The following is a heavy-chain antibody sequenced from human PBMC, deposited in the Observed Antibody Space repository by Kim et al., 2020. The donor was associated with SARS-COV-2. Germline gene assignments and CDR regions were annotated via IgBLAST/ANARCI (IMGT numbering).Heavy chain of an antibody. J-gene: IGHJ6*02. D-gene: IGHD5-18*01. CDR3: ANTQNSYGYGYYYGMDV. CDR1: GFTFSSYA. Sequence: GGSLRLSCAASGFTFSSYAMSWVRQAPGKGLEWVSAISGSGGSTYYADSVKGRFTISRDNSKNTLYLQMNSLRAEDTAVYYCANTQNSYGYGYYYGMDVWGQGTTVTVSS. V-gene: IGHV3-23*01. CDR2: ISGSGGST.